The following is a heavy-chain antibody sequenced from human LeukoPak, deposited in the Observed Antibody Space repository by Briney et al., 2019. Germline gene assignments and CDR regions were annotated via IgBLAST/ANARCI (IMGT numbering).Heavy chain of an antibody. V-gene: IGHV4-4*07. CDR2: IYTSGST. CDR3: ARAIAAHPNWFDP. D-gene: IGHD6-6*01. CDR1: GDSIGSHY. Sequence: SETLSLTRTVSGDSIGSHYWSWIRQPPGKGLEWIGRIYTSGSTNYNPSLKSRVTMSVDTSKNQFSLKLSSVTAADTAVYYCARAIAAHPNWFDPWGQGTLVTVSS. J-gene: IGHJ5*02.